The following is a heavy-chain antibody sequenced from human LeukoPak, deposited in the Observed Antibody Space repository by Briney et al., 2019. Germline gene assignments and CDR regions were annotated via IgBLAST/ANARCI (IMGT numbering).Heavy chain of an antibody. CDR2: MNPNSGNA. Sequence: ASVKVSCKASGYTFTSYDINWVRQATGQGLEWMGWMNPNSGNAGYAQKFQGRVTMTRNTSISTAYMELSSLRSEDTAVYYCARGSPHTAMAHDYWGQGTLVTVSS. D-gene: IGHD5-18*01. V-gene: IGHV1-8*01. J-gene: IGHJ4*02. CDR1: GYTFTSYD. CDR3: ARGSPHTAMAHDY.